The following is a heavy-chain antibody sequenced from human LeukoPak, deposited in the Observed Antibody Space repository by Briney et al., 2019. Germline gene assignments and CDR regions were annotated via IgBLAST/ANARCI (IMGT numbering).Heavy chain of an antibody. V-gene: IGHV3-23*01. CDR3: AKAYHYGAGRSFDY. J-gene: IGHJ4*02. CDR2: ISARGDNT. CDR1: GFTFTNYA. D-gene: IGHD3-10*01. Sequence: GGSLRLSCAASGFTFTNYAMSWVRLAPGKGLEWVSAISARGDNTYYADSVKGLFSISRDNSQNTQYLQMNSLRAEDTAIYCCAKAYHYGAGRSFDYWGQGILVTVSS.